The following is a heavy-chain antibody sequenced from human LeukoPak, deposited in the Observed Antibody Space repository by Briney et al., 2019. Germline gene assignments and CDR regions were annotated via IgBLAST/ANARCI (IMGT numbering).Heavy chain of an antibody. CDR2: ISYGHSFI. V-gene: IGHV3-21*01. J-gene: IGHJ6*02. Sequence: GGSLRLSCSVSGFPFSSYRVTWVRQAPGKGLGWVASISYGHSFIYNANPVKGRFTISRDNAKNSLYLQMNSLRAEDTDVYYCAREAGISLDVWGQGTTVTVSS. CDR3: AREAGISLDV. CDR1: GFPFSSYR. D-gene: IGHD3-3*02.